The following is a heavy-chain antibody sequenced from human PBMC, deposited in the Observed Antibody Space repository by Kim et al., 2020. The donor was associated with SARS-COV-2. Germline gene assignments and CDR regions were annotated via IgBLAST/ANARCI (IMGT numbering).Heavy chain of an antibody. J-gene: IGHJ4*02. Sequence: TNDADSVKGRFTISRDNSKNTLYLQMNSLGAEDTAVYYCAYGSGSYPFDYWGQGTLVTVSS. CDR2: T. D-gene: IGHD3-10*01. CDR3: AYGSGSYPFDY. V-gene: IGHV3-23*01.